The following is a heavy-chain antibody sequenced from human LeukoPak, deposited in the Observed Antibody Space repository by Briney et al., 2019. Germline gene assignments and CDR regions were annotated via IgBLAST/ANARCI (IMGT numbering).Heavy chain of an antibody. Sequence: GASVTVSFKASEYTFTVYYMHWVRQAPGQGLEWMGWINPNSGGTNYAQKFQGRVTMTRDTSISTAYMELSRLRSDDTAVYYCARAFPSQQHDAFDIWGQGTMVTVSS. CDR2: INPNSGGT. D-gene: IGHD6-13*01. CDR3: ARAFPSQQHDAFDI. CDR1: EYTFTVYY. V-gene: IGHV1-2*02. J-gene: IGHJ3*02.